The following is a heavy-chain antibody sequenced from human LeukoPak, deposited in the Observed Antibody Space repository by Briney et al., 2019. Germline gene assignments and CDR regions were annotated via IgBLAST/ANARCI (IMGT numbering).Heavy chain of an antibody. CDR1: GYTFTSYG. Sequence: ASVKVSCKASGYTFTSYGISWVRQAPGQGLEWMGWISAYNGNTNYAQKLQGRVTMTTDTSTSTAYMELRSLRSEDTAVYYCARDRTTVTTYYFDYWGQGTLVTVSS. CDR2: ISAYNGNT. CDR3: ARDRTTVTTYYFDY. D-gene: IGHD4-17*01. J-gene: IGHJ4*02. V-gene: IGHV1-18*01.